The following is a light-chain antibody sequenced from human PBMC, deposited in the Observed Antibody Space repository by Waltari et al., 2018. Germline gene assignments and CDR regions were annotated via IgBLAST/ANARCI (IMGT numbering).Light chain of an antibody. J-gene: IGLJ3*02. CDR1: SRDVGAYNY. V-gene: IGLV2-11*01. CDR3: CSYAGSYTWV. Sequence: QSALTQPRSVSGSPGQSVTISCTGTSRDVGAYNYVSWYQQHPGKAPKLMIYDVIKRPSGVPDRFSGSNSGNTAYLTISGLQAEDEADYCCCSYAGSYTWVIGGGTQLTVL. CDR2: DVI.